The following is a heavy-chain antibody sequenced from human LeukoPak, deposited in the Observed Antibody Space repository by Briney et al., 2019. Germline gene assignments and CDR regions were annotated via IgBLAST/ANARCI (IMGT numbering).Heavy chain of an antibody. CDR3: AKESGALGAPLYDY. CDR2: ISDNGGGT. D-gene: IGHD4/OR15-4a*01. Sequence: EGSLRLSCVASGFIFRNYAMSWVRQAPGEGLEWVSGISDNGGGTYYADSLKGRFTISRDNSKNMLYLQMNSLRAEDTAVYYCAKESGALGAPLYDYWGRGILVTASS. J-gene: IGHJ4*02. V-gene: IGHV3-23*01. CDR1: GFIFRNYA.